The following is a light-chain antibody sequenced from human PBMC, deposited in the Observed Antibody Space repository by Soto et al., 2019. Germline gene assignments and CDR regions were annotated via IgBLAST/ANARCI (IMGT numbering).Light chain of an antibody. V-gene: IGKV3-15*01. CDR2: GAS. CDR3: QQYNNWPPIT. CDR1: QSVRSN. J-gene: IGKJ5*01. Sequence: EIVMTQSPATLSVTPGERATLSCRASQSVRSNLAWYQQKPGQAPRLLIYGASTRATAIPARFSGSGSGTEFTLTISSLQFEDFAVYYCQQYNNWPPITCGQGTRRDI.